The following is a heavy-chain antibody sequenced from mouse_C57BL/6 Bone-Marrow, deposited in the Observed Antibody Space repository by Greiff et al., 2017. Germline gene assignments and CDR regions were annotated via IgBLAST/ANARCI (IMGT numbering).Heavy chain of an antibody. J-gene: IGHJ1*03. Sequence: EVQLQQSGTVLARPGASVKMSCKTSGYTFTSYWMHWVKQRPGQGLEWIGAIYPGNSDTSYNQKFKGKAKLTAVTSASTAYMQLSSLTNEDSAVYDCTIDGYCDGYFDVWGTGTTVTVSS. CDR3: TIDGYCDGYFDV. V-gene: IGHV1-5*01. D-gene: IGHD2-3*01. CDR2: IYPGNSDT. CDR1: GYTFTSYW.